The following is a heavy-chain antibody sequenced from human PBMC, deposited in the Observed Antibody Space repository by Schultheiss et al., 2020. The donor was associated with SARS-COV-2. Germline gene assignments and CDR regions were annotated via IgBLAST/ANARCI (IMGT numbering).Heavy chain of an antibody. Sequence: GGSLRLSCVVSGFTFSSYNMNWVRQAPGKGLEWVSYISRSSSTIYYADSVRGRFTISRDNAKNSLYLQMNSLRAEDTAVYYCARDRGRITMIVVPFDPWGQGTLVTVSS. J-gene: IGHJ5*02. D-gene: IGHD3-22*01. CDR3: ARDRGRITMIVVPFDP. CDR2: ISRSSSTI. V-gene: IGHV3-48*01. CDR1: GFTFSSYN.